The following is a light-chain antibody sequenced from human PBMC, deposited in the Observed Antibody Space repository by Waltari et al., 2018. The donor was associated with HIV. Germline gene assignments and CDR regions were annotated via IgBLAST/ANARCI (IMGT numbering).Light chain of an antibody. J-gene: IGLJ3*02. V-gene: IGLV2-14*03. CDR3: ASFTGDNTVM. CDR1: DTDFSLYKF. Sequence: AVTQPASVSGLPGQSTTISCTGDDTDFSLYKFVSWYQQHSGKPPRLILYDVDSRASGVSDRFSGSMSGNTASLTISGLWAEDEGHYYCASFTGDNTVMFGGGTEVTVL. CDR2: DVD.